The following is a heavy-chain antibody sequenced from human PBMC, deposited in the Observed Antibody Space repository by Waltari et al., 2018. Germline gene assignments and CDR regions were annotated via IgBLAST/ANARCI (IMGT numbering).Heavy chain of an antibody. J-gene: IGHJ4*02. D-gene: IGHD2-2*01. CDR1: GYTFTSYG. V-gene: IGHV1-18*01. Sequence: QVPLVQSGAEVKKPGASVKVSCKASGYTFTSYGISWVRQVPGQGLEWMGWISAYNGNTNYAQKLQGIVTMNTDTSTSTAYMELRSLRSDDTAVYYCARDRAYCSSTSCYGHFDYWGQGTLVTVSS. CDR2: ISAYNGNT. CDR3: ARDRAYCSSTSCYGHFDY.